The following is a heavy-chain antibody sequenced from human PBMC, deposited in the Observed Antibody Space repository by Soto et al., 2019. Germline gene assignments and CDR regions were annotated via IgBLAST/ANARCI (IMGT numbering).Heavy chain of an antibody. Sequence: PGGSLRLSCAASGFTFSSYGMHWVRQAPGKGLEWVAVISYDGSNKYYADSVKGRFTISRDNSKNTLYLQMNSLRAEDTAVYYCAKVRHCSSTSCYFGAFDIWGQGTMVTVSS. CDR3: AKVRHCSSTSCYFGAFDI. J-gene: IGHJ3*02. CDR2: ISYDGSNK. CDR1: GFTFSSYG. V-gene: IGHV3-30*18. D-gene: IGHD2-2*01.